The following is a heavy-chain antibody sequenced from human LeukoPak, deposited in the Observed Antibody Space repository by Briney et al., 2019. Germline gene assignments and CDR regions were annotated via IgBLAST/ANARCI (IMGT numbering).Heavy chain of an antibody. CDR1: GGTFSSYA. Sequence: SVKVSCKASGGTFSSYAISWVRQAPGQGLEWMGGIIPIFGTANYAQKFQGRVTITADESTSTAYMELSSLRSEDTAVYYCARFAQKVYFYDSSGYYFDYWGQGTLVTVSP. V-gene: IGHV1-69*13. D-gene: IGHD3-22*01. J-gene: IGHJ4*02. CDR2: IIPIFGTA. CDR3: ARFAQKVYFYDSSGYYFDY.